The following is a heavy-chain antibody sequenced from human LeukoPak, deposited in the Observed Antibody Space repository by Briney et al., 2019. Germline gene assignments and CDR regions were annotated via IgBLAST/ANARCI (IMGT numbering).Heavy chain of an antibody. CDR1: GFTFSSYE. CDR3: ARSVEWLLGAFDC. CDR2: ISSSGSTK. J-gene: IGHJ4*02. Sequence: PGGSLRLSCAASGFTFSSYEMNWVRRAPGKGLEWVSYISSSGSTKYYADSVKGRFTISRDNAKNSLYLQMNSLRAEDTAVYYCARSVEWLLGAFDCWGQGTLVTVSS. V-gene: IGHV3-48*03. D-gene: IGHD3-3*01.